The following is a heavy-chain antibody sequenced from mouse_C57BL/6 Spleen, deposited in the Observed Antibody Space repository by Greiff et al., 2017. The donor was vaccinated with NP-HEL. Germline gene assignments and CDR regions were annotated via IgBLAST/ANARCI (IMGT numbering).Heavy chain of an antibody. J-gene: IGHJ4*01. D-gene: IGHD2-5*01. CDR2: INPGSGGT. CDR1: GYAFTNYL. CDR3: ARSGSNYPYYAMDY. Sequence: QVQLQQSGAELVRPGTSVKVSCKASGYAFTNYLIEWVMQRPGQGLEWIGVINPGSGGTNYNEKFKGKATLTADKSSSTAYMQLSSLTSEDSAVYFCARSGSNYPYYAMDYWGQGTSVTVSS. V-gene: IGHV1-54*01.